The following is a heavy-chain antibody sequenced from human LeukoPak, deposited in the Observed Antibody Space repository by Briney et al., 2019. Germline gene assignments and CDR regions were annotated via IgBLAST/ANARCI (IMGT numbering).Heavy chain of an antibody. CDR3: AKVRWELLGGAFDI. CDR1: GFTFSSYG. J-gene: IGHJ3*02. D-gene: IGHD1-26*01. CDR2: IRYDGSNK. V-gene: IGHV3-30*02. Sequence: PGGSLRLSCAASGFTFSSYGMHWVRQAPGKGLEWVAFIRYDGSNKYYADSVKGRFTISRDNSKNTLYLQMNSLRAEDTAAYYCAKVRWELLGGAFDIWGQGTMVTVSS.